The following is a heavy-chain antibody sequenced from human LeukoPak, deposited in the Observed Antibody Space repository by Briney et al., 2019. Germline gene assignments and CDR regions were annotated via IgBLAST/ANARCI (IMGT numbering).Heavy chain of an antibody. D-gene: IGHD3-3*02. CDR1: GFPFNTYA. Sequence: GGSLRLSCAASGFPFNTYAMSWVRQAPGKGLEYISVIRPTGTNTYYASSVKGQFTISRDDSRTTVYLQMSSLRAEDTAIYYCAKLAFYETSAPLRDISFWGQGTLVTVSS. CDR2: IRPTGTNT. CDR3: AKLAFYETSAPLRDISF. J-gene: IGHJ4*02. V-gene: IGHV3-23*01.